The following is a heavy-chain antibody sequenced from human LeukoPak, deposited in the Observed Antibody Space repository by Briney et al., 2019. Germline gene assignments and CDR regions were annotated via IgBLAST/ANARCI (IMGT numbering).Heavy chain of an antibody. CDR2: INPNSGGT. V-gene: IGHV1-2*06. J-gene: IGHJ4*02. CDR1: GYTFTGSY. D-gene: IGHD4-11*01. Sequence: ASVKVSCKASGYTFTGSYMHWVRQAPGQGLEWVGRINPNSGGTSFAQKFQGSVTMTRDTSISTAYMKLSRLRSDDPAVYYCARGLENFDCWGQGTLVTVSS. CDR3: ARGLENFDC.